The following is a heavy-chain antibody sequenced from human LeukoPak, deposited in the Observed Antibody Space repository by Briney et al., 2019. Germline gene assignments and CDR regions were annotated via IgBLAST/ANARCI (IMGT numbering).Heavy chain of an antibody. D-gene: IGHD2-2*01. CDR3: GREVASLANH. CDR2: INYNGNT. J-gene: IGHJ5*02. V-gene: IGHV4-39*07. Sequence: PSETLSLTCTVSGGSISSSTYYWSWIRQPPGKGLEWIGSINYNGNTFYKPSLESRVTRSLDTSKNHFSLKLISVTAADTAVYYCGREVASLANHWGQGTLVTVFS. CDR1: GGSISSSTYY.